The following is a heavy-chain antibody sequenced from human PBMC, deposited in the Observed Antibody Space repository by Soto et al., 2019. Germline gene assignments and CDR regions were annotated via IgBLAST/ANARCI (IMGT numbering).Heavy chain of an antibody. Sequence: ASVNVSCKXSGHTLTELSMHWVRQAPGKGLEWMGGFDPEDGETIYAQKFQGRVTMTEDTSTDTAYMELSSLRSEDTAVYYCATLRNYYGSGSYSPGRYYFDYWGQGTLVTVSS. J-gene: IGHJ4*02. V-gene: IGHV1-24*01. CDR3: ATLRNYYGSGSYSPGRYYFDY. CDR1: GHTLTELS. D-gene: IGHD3-10*01. CDR2: FDPEDGET.